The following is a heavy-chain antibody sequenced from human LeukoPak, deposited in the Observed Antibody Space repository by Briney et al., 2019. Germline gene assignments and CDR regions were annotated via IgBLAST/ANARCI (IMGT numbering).Heavy chain of an antibody. CDR2: IRFTGSYI. J-gene: IGHJ4*02. CDR1: GFTFSSYS. CDR3: AKDETYDSSGYYYPRPSDY. Sequence: GGSLRLSCAASGFTFSSYSMNWVRQAPGRGLEWVSSIRFTGSYIYYADSVKGRFTISRDNSKNTLYLQMNSLRAEDTAVYYCAKDETYDSSGYYYPRPSDYWGQGTLVTVSS. D-gene: IGHD3-22*01. V-gene: IGHV3-21*04.